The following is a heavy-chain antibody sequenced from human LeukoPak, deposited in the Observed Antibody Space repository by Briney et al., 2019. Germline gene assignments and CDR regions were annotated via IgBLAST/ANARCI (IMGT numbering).Heavy chain of an antibody. CDR1: GLIFSYYS. D-gene: IGHD1-26*01. Sequence: GGSLRLSCADSGLIFSYYSMNWVRQAPGKGLEWVSSISGSSSYIYYADSVKGRFTISRDNSKNTLYLQMNSLRGEDTAVYYCAKDSLRERIVGSTTRGVNDYWGQGTLVTVSS. CDR3: AKDSLRERIVGSTTRGVNDY. J-gene: IGHJ4*02. V-gene: IGHV3-21*01. CDR2: ISGSSSYI.